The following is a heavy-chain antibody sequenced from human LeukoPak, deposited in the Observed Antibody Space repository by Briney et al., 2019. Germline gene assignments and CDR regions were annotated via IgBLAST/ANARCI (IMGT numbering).Heavy chain of an antibody. J-gene: IGHJ4*02. CDR3: ATDVTGTAPYDF. CDR1: GFSFSTNW. Sequence: GGSLRLSCAASGFSFSTNWMTWVRQAPGKGLEWIGGFDREDDEAVYEQRFQGRVTMSEDTSTETAYMELSSLRSEDAAVYYCATDVTGTAPYDFWDQGTLVTVSS. D-gene: IGHD1-7*01. CDR2: FDREDDEA. V-gene: IGHV1-24*01.